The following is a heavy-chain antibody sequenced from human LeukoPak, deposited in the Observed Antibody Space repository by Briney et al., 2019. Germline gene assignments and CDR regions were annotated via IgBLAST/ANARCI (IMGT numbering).Heavy chain of an antibody. Sequence: PSETLSLTCAVSGDSINTHYWNWIRQPPGKGLEWMGYIDYRGNTNYIPSLKSRLSISVDTSKNQVSLNLRSVTAADTAVYFCARQFGGAIVEYYYMDVWGKGTTVTVSS. CDR1: GDSINTHY. V-gene: IGHV4-59*11. D-gene: IGHD3-16*02. CDR3: ARQFGGAIVEYYYMDV. CDR2: IDYRGNT. J-gene: IGHJ6*03.